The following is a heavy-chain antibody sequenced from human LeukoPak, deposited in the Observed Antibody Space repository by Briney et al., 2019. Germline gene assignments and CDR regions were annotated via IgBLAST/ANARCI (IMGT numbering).Heavy chain of an antibody. CDR1: GFTFSSYE. CDR2: IKQDGSEK. V-gene: IGHV3-7*01. J-gene: IGHJ6*03. Sequence: GGTLRLSCAASGFTFSSYEMNWVRQAPGKGLEWVANIKQDGSEKFYVDSVKGRFTISRDNAKNSLYLQMNSLRAEDTAVYYCARHYYMDVWGKGTTVTVSS. CDR3: ARHYYMDV.